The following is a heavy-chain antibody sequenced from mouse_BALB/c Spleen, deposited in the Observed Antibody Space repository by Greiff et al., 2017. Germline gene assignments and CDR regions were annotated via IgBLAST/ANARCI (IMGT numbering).Heavy chain of an antibody. J-gene: IGHJ4*01. CDR1: GYSITSDYA. V-gene: IGHV3-2*02. CDR2: ISYSGST. D-gene: IGHD1-1*01. Sequence: EVQRVESGPGLVKPSQSLSLTCTVSGYSITSDYAWNWIRQFPGDKLEWMGYISYSGSTSYNPSLKSRITITRDTSKNQFFLQLNSVTTEDTATYYCARLIRYRYAMDYWGQGTSVTVSS. CDR3: ARLIRYRYAMDY.